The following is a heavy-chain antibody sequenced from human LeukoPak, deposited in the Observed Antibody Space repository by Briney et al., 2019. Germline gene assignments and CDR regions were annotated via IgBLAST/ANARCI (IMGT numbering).Heavy chain of an antibody. Sequence: ASVNVSFKASGYTFTVYYMHWVRQAPGQGLELMGWINPNSGGANNAHISQGGGTITRVSSINTAYMEMSRMRSDDTVVYYCARAVAGGIDYWGQGTLVTASS. J-gene: IGHJ4*02. V-gene: IGHV1-2*02. CDR1: GYTFTVYY. CDR3: ARAVAGGIDY. D-gene: IGHD6-19*01. CDR2: INPNSGGA.